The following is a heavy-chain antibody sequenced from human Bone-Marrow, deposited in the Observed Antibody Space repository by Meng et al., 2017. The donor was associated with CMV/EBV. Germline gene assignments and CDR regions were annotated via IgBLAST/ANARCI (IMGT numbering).Heavy chain of an antibody. D-gene: IGHD2-2*01. CDR3: AKGLRRCSSTNCYPRFGP. J-gene: IGHJ5*02. CDR1: GYTFIDYD. Sequence: ASVKVSCKTFGYTFIDYDIAWLRLAPGQRLQWMGWMDPNTGDSGSVRSFQGRVTMTRDTSIDTAYMELHSLTSADTAIYYCAKGLRRCSSTNCYPRFGPRGQGTLVTVSS. CDR2: MDPNTGDS. V-gene: IGHV1-8*01.